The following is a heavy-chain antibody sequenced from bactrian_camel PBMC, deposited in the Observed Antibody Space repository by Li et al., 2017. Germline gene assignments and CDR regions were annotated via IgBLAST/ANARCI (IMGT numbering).Heavy chain of an antibody. D-gene: IGHD5*01. V-gene: IGHV3S40*01. CDR3: AAVWRRPTMGWMPRPADFTF. J-gene: IGHJ4*01. CDR2: VDTGGTRE. CDR1: TYTGSGYY. Sequence: VQLVESGGGSVQAGESLRLSCTASTYTGSGYYMGWFRQAPGKEREGLAVVDTGGTRERYGDSVKGRFAISRDNAKNTVYLQMNNLKPEDTALYYCAAVWRRPTMGWMPRPADFTFWGQGTQVTVS.